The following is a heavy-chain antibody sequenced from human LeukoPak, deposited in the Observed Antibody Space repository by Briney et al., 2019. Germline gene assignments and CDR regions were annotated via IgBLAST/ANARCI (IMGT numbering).Heavy chain of an antibody. D-gene: IGHD3-10*01. CDR2: ISGDGTTT. J-gene: IGHJ4*02. CDR1: GFTFSSSW. CDR3: ARGGSPFY. V-gene: IGHV3-74*01. Sequence: GGSLRLSCAASGFTFSSSWMHWVRQVPGEGLVWVSRISGDGTTTTYADSVKGRFTISRDNAKNTLYLHMNSLRAEDRAVYYCARGGSPFYWGQGSLVTVSS.